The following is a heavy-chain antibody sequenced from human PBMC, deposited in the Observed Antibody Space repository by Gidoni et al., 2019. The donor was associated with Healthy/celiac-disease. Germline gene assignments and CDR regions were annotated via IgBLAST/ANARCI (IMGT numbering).Heavy chain of an antibody. V-gene: IGHV1-18*04. CDR3: ARDGYCSSTSCYTDYYYYGMDV. CDR2: ISAYNGNT. J-gene: IGHJ6*02. CDR1: GYTFTSYG. Sequence: QVQLVQSGAEVKKPGASVKVSCKASGYTFTSYGIRWVRQAPGQGLEWMGWISAYNGNTNYAQKLQGRVTMTTDTSTSTAYMELRSLRSDDTAVYYCARDGYCSSTSCYTDYYYYGMDVWGQGTTVTVSS. D-gene: IGHD2-2*02.